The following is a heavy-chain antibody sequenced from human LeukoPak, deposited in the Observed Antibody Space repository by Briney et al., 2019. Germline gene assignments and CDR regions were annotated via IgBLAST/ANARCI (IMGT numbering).Heavy chain of an antibody. CDR1: GGSFSGYY. CDR2: IKQDGSEK. D-gene: IGHD6-19*01. CDR3: ARVRLATWYFDY. J-gene: IGHJ4*02. V-gene: IGHV3-7*04. Sequence: PSETLSLTCAVYGGSFSGYYWSWVRQAPGKGLEWVANIKQDGSEKYYVDSVKGRFTISRDNAKNSLYLQMNSLRAEDTAVYYCARVRLATWYFDYWGQGTLVTVSS.